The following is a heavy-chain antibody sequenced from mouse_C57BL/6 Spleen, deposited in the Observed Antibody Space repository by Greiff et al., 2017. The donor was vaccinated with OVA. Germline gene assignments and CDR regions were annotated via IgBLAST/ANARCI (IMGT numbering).Heavy chain of an antibody. CDR3: AGGNSYWYFDV. J-gene: IGHJ1*03. Sequence: EVQLQQSGAELVKPGASVKLSCTASGFNIKDYYMHWVKQRTEQGLEWIGRIDPEDGDTKYAPKFQGKATITADTSSNTAYLQLSSLTSEDTAVYYCAGGNSYWYFDVWGTGTTVTVSS. CDR1: GFNIKDYY. D-gene: IGHD2-1*01. V-gene: IGHV14-2*01. CDR2: IDPEDGDT.